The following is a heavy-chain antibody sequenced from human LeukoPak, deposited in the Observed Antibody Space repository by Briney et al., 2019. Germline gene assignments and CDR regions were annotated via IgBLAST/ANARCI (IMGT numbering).Heavy chain of an antibody. CDR3: ASNDYVWGSYLYFDI. D-gene: IGHD3-16*02. V-gene: IGHV1-69*13. CDR2: IIPIFGTA. J-gene: IGHJ3*02. CDR1: GGTFSSYA. Sequence: GASVKVSCKASGGTFSSYAISWVRQAPGQGLEWMGGIIPIFGTANYAQKFQGRVTITADESTSTAYMELSSLRSEDTAVYYCASNDYVWGSYLYFDIWGQGTMVTVSS.